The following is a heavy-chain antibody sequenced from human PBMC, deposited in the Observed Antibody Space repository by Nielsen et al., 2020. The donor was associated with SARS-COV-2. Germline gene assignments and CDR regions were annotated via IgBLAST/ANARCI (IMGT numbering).Heavy chain of an antibody. CDR1: GFTFSSYA. V-gene: IGHV3-30*04. Sequence: GESLKISCAASGFTFSSYAMHWVRQAPGKGLEWVAVISYDGSNKYYADSVKGRFTISRDNSKNTLYLQMNSLRAEDTAVYYCARGIPLTDWGQGTLVTVSS. CDR3: ARGIPLTD. CDR2: ISYDGSNK. J-gene: IGHJ4*02. D-gene: IGHD5-18*01.